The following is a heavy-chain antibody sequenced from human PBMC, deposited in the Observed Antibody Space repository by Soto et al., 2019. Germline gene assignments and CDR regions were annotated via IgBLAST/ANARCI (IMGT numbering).Heavy chain of an antibody. V-gene: IGHV4-30-4*01. CDR2: IYYTGTT. CDR1: GASIRSGRYY. Sequence: PSETLSLTCSVSGASIRSGRYYWSWIRQSPGRGLEWIRYIYYTGTTHYNPAVNSRVTILLDNSKDQFSLTLTSVTAADTAIYYCATVLHDYGTNWVDSWGQGTQVTVSS. CDR3: ATVLHDYGTNWVDS. D-gene: IGHD3-16*01. J-gene: IGHJ5*01.